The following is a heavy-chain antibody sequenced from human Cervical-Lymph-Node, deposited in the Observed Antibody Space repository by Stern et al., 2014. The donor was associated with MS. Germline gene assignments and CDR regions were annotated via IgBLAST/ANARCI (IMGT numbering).Heavy chain of an antibody. CDR3: ARARAIAVAFDL. CDR2: IYHSGST. Sequence: MQLVESGPGLVKPSETLSLTCTVSRYSINSDYYWGWIRQPPGKGLEWIGSIYHSGSTYYNSSLKSRVTISVETSKNQFSLKLSSVTAADTAVYYCARARAIAVAFDLWGRGTLVTVSS. D-gene: IGHD6-19*01. V-gene: IGHV4-38-2*02. J-gene: IGHJ2*01. CDR1: RYSINSDYY.